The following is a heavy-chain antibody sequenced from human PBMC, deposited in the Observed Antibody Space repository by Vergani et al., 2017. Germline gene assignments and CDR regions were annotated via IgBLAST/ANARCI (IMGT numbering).Heavy chain of an antibody. J-gene: IGHJ5*02. CDR3: ARDQWDDDGPRGWFAP. CDR2: IRYDGSNK. Sequence: QVQLVESGGGVVQPGGSLRLSCAASGFTFSSYGMHWVRQAPGKGLEWVAFIRYDGSNKYYADSVKGRFTISRDNSKNTLFLHMNSLRPEDTAVYYCARDQWDDDGPRGWFAPWGQGILVTVSS. D-gene: IGHD5-24*01. CDR1: GFTFSSYG. V-gene: IGHV3-30*02.